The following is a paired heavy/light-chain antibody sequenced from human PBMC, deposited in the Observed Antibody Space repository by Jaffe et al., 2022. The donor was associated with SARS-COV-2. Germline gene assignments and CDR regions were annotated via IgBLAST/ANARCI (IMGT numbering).Light chain of an antibody. CDR2: GSS. CDR3: QQYGISPPLT. Sequence: EVVLTQSPGTVSLSPGERVTLSCRASQSVSSSSLAWYRQKPGQAPRLLIYGSSRRATGIPDRFSGSGSGTDFTLTISRLEPEDFAVYYCQQYGISPPLTFGGGTRVEMK. CDR1: QSVSSSS. V-gene: IGKV3-20*01. J-gene: IGKJ4*01.
Heavy chain of an antibody. Sequence: EVQLVESGGNLVKPGGSLRLSCAASGFTGSNHFSKSWMSWVRQAPGKGLEWVARVKTNAQGGTTDYGAPVKGRFTISRDDSKSTLYLQMNSLKAEDTAVYYCTTDTRYSFGHLFYYTMDVWGQGTTVTVSS. CDR3: TTDTRYSFGHLFYYTMDV. CDR2: VKTNAQGGTT. V-gene: IGHV3-15*01. J-gene: IGHJ6*02. D-gene: IGHD5-18*01. CDR1: GFTGSNHFSKSW.